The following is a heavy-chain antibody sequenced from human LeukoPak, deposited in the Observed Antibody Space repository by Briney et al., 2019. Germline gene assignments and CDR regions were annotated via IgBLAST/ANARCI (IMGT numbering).Heavy chain of an antibody. CDR2: ISYDGSNK. V-gene: IGHV3-30-3*01. CDR3: ARPLWFGELFPPFDY. CDR1: GFTFSNYT. J-gene: IGHJ4*02. Sequence: GRSLRLSRAASGFTFSNYTMHWVRQAPGKGLEWVAVISYDGSNKYCADSVKGRFTISRDNSKNTLYLQMNSLTAEDTAVYYCARPLWFGELFPPFDYWGQGTLVTVSS. D-gene: IGHD3-10*01.